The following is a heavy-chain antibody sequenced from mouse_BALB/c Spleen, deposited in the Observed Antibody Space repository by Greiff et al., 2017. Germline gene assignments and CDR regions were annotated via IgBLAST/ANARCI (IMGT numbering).Heavy chain of an antibody. CDR1: GYTFTSYW. D-gene: IGHD2-12*01. CDR3: ARGGADDEDY. CDR2: IYPGDGDT. J-gene: IGHJ2*01. V-gene: IGHV1-87*01. Sequence: VQLQESGAELARPGASVKLSCKASGYTFTSYWMQWVKQRPGQGLEWIGAIYPGDGDTRYTQKFKGKATLTADKSSSTAYMQLSSLASEDSAVYYCARGGADDEDYWGQGTTLTVSS.